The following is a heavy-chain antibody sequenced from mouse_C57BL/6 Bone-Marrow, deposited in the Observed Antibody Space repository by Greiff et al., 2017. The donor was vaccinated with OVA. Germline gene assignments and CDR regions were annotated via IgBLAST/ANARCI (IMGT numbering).Heavy chain of an antibody. D-gene: IGHD2-12*01. V-gene: IGHV1-50*01. CDR3: ASYDDFDY. CDR2: IDPSDSYT. J-gene: IGHJ2*01. CDR1: GYTFTSYW. Sequence: QVQLQQPGAELVKPGASVKLSCKASGYTFTSYWMQWVKQRPGQGLEWIGEIDPSDSYTNYNQKFKGKATLTVDTSSITAYMQLSSLTSEDSAVYYCASYDDFDYWGQGTTLTVSS.